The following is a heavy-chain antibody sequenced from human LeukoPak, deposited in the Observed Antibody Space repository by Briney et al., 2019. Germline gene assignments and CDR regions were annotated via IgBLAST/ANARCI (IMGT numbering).Heavy chain of an antibody. D-gene: IGHD2-21*02. Sequence: SETLSLTCTVSGYSISSGYYWGWIRQPPGKGLEWIGSIYHSGSTYYNPSLKSRVTISVDTSKNQFSLILNSVTAADTAVYYCARFSSGKYCGGDCNDYWGQGTLVTVSS. CDR1: GYSISSGYY. CDR2: IYHSGST. CDR3: ARFSSGKYCGGDCNDY. V-gene: IGHV4-38-2*02. J-gene: IGHJ4*02.